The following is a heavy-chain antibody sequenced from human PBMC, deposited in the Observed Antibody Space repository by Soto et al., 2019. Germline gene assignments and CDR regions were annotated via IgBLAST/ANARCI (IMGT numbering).Heavy chain of an antibody. CDR1: GFTFGSYA. CDR3: AKTSVSRSWYGAFEI. CDR2: ISLNGDNT. J-gene: IGHJ3*02. D-gene: IGHD6-13*01. Sequence: EVQLLESGGGLVQPGGSLRLSCAVSGFTFGSYAMSWVRQAPGKGLEWVSSISLNGDNTYYGDSVKGRFTISRDNSKNTLYLQMNSLRGEDTAEYYCAKTSVSRSWYGAFEIWGKGQRSPSLQ. V-gene: IGHV3-23*01.